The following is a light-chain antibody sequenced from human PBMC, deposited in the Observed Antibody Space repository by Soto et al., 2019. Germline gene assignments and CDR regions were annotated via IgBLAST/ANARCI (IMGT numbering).Light chain of an antibody. J-gene: IGKJ1*01. CDR3: QPYGTSSWT. V-gene: IGKV3-20*01. CDR1: QSVYNNY. Sequence: EIVMTQSPATLSLSPGERATLSCRASQSVYNNYLAWYQHKPGQAPRLLIYAASSRATGIPDRFSGSGSGTDFTLTISRLEPEDFAVYYCQPYGTSSWTFGQGTKADIK. CDR2: AAS.